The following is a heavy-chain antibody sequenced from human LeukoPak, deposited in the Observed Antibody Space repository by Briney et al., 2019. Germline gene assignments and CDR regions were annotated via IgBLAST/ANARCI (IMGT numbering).Heavy chain of an antibody. CDR2: IYYSGSI. J-gene: IGHJ4*02. D-gene: IGHD5-18*01. V-gene: IGHV4-39*01. CDR3: ARRGYSYGHFDY. Sequence: SETLSLTCTVSGGSISSSSYYWGWIRQPPGKGLEWIGSIYYSGSIYYNPSLKSRVTISVDTSKNQFSLKLSSVTAADTAVYYCARRGYSYGHFDYWGQGTLVTVSS. CDR1: GGSISSSSYY.